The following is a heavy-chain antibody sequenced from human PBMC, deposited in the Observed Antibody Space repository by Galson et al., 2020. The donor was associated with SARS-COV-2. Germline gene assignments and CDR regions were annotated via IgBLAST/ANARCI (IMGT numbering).Heavy chain of an antibody. V-gene: IGHV4-39*01. J-gene: IGHJ4*02. CDR1: GGSVSTSPYY. Sequence: SETLSLTCTVSGGSVSTSPYYWGWIRPPPGKELEWVGYIYFSGATYYNPSLQSRITISVDTSKNQFTLKLTSLTAADTAVYYCARHADWGSQIDFWGQGTLVTVSS. D-gene: IGHD7-27*01. CDR3: ARHADWGSQIDF. CDR2: IYFSGAT.